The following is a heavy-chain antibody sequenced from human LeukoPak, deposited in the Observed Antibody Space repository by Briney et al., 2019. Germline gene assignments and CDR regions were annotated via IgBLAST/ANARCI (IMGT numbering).Heavy chain of an antibody. Sequence: GGSLRLSCAASGFTFSSYGMHWVRQAPGKGLEWVAFVRYDGSNGYDADSVKGRFTISRDNSKNTLYLQMNTLRAEDTAVYYCAKDSAGYSSVWSLYYSYMDVWGKGTTVTVSS. CDR3: AKDSAGYSSVWSLYYSYMDV. D-gene: IGHD6-19*01. CDR2: VRYDGSNG. CDR1: GFTFSSYG. V-gene: IGHV3-30*02. J-gene: IGHJ6*03.